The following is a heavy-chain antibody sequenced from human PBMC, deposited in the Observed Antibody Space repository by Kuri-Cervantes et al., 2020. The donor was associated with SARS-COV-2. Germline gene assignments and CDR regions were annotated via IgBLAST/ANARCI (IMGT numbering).Heavy chain of an antibody. D-gene: IGHD3-3*01. CDR3: ARQMMSSITIFGVVITRNWFDP. Sequence: ESLKISCVVSGDSISSSGYYWGWIRQPPGKGLEWIGSIYYSGSTYYNPSLKSRVTISVDTSKNQFSLKLSSVTAADTAVYYCARQMMSSITIFGVVITRNWFDPWGQGTLVTVSS. CDR1: GDSISSSGYY. CDR2: IYYSGST. V-gene: IGHV4-39*01. J-gene: IGHJ5*02.